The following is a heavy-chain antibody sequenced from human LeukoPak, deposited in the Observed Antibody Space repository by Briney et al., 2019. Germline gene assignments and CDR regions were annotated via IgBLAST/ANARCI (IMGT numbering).Heavy chain of an antibody. Sequence: ASVKVSCKASGYTFTGYYMRWVRQAPGQGLEWMGWINPKSGGTNYAQKFQGRVTMTRDTSISTAYMELSRLRSDDTAVYYCARDPGSGSYVAFDIWGQGTMVTVSS. J-gene: IGHJ3*02. D-gene: IGHD1-26*01. CDR3: ARDPGSGSYVAFDI. CDR1: GYTFTGYY. CDR2: INPKSGGT. V-gene: IGHV1-2*02.